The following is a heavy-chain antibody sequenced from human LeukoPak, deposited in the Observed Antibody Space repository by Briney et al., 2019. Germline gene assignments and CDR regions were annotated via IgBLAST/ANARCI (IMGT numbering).Heavy chain of an antibody. D-gene: IGHD2-21*02. Sequence: PSETLSLTCTVSGGSISSYYWGWIRQPPGRGLEWIGSIYYSGSTYYNPSLKSRVTISVDTSKNQFSLKLSSVTAADTAAYYCARLGVTAAGPQDYWGQGTLVTVSS. J-gene: IGHJ4*02. CDR3: ARLGVTAAGPQDY. CDR1: GGSISSYY. CDR2: IYYSGST. V-gene: IGHV4-39*01.